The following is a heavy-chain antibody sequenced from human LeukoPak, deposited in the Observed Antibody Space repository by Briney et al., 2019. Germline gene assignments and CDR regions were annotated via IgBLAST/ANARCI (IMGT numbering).Heavy chain of an antibody. Sequence: SETLSLTCTVSGGSISSYYWSWIRQHPGKGLEWIGYIYYSGSTYYNPSLKSRVTISVDTSKNQFSLKLSSVTAADTAVYYCARAPSGSTSPNWFDPWGQGTLVTVSS. V-gene: IGHV4-59*06. J-gene: IGHJ5*02. D-gene: IGHD2-2*01. CDR3: ARAPSGSTSPNWFDP. CDR1: GGSISSYY. CDR2: IYYSGST.